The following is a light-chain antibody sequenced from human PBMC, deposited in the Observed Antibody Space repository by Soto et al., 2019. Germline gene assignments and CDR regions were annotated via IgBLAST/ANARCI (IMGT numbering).Light chain of an antibody. Sequence: DIQMTQSPSSVSASVGDRVSITCRASQDIGTWLAWYQQKPGKAPRLVIYAASTLQSGVPSRFSGSVSGTDFTLTINSLQPEDFATYYCQQATSFPRSFGPGTKVDIK. CDR3: QQATSFPRS. J-gene: IGKJ3*01. V-gene: IGKV1D-12*01. CDR2: AAS. CDR1: QDIGTW.